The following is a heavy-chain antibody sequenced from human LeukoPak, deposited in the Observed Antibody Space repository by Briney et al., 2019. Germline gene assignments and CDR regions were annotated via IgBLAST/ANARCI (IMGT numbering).Heavy chain of an antibody. CDR3: ARMVRGVNSYYYYMDV. V-gene: IGHV1-69*01. CDR2: IIPIFGTA. D-gene: IGHD3-10*01. CDR1: GGTFNIYA. Sequence: SVKVSCKASGGTFNIYAISWVRQAPGQGLEWTGGIIPIFGTANYAQKFQGRGTITADESTRIAYMELSSLRSEDTAVYYCARMVRGVNSYYYYMDVWGKGTTVTVSS. J-gene: IGHJ6*03.